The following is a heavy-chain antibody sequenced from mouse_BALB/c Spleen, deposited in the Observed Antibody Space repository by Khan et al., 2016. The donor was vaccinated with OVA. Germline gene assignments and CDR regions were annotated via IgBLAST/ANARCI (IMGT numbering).Heavy chain of an antibody. J-gene: IGHJ2*01. V-gene: IGHV3-2*02. D-gene: IGHD4-1*01. CDR2: ISYSGNT. CDR1: GYSITSDYA. CDR3: ARMSGGDFDF. Sequence: EVQLQESGPGLVKPSQSLSLTCTVTGYSITSDYAWYWIRQFPGNKLEWMGYISYSGNTKYNPSLKSRISVHRDTSKNQFFLQLNSVTTEDTATYYCARMSGGDFDFWGQGTTLTVSS.